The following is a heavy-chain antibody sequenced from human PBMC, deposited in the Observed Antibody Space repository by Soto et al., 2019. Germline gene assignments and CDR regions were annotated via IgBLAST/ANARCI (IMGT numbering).Heavy chain of an antibody. J-gene: IGHJ4*02. CDR1: GGSISSSSYY. V-gene: IGHV4-39*01. CDR2: IYYGGST. Sequence: QLQLQESGPGLVKPSETLSLTCTVSGGSISSSSYYWGWIRPPPGKGLEWIGSIYYGGSTYHKPTLKGRVTTPKDTSKNQYALKLSPVTATDTAVYYCASRITTHVNWGQGTLVTVSS. CDR3: ASRITTHVN.